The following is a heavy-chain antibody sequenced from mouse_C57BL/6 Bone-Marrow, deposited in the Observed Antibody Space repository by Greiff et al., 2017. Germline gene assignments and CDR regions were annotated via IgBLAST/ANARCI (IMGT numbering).Heavy chain of an antibody. V-gene: IGHV5-6*02. CDR2: ISSGGSYT. CDR1: GFTFSSYG. J-gene: IGHJ2*01. D-gene: IGHD2-5*01. CDR3: ASQVPPYSNLDY. Sequence: EVMLVESGGDLVKPGGSLKLSCAASGFTFSSYGMSWVRQTPDKRLEWVATISSGGSYTYYPDSVKGRFTISRDTAKNTLYRQVSRRKSGETAMDYCASQVPPYSNLDYWGKGTTLTVSS.